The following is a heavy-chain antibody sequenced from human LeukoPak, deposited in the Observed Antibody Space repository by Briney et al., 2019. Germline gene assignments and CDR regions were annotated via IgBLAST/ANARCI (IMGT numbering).Heavy chain of an antibody. D-gene: IGHD6-19*01. CDR2: IYTSGST. CDR3: ARESSGWYHDY. V-gene: IGHV4-4*07. J-gene: IGHJ4*02. Sequence: SETLSLTCIVSGGSLSSYYWSWIRQPAGKGLEWIGRIYTSGSTIYNPSLKSRVTMSVDTSKNQFSLKLSSVTAADTAAFYCARESSGWYHDYLGQGTLVTVSS. CDR1: GGSLSSYY.